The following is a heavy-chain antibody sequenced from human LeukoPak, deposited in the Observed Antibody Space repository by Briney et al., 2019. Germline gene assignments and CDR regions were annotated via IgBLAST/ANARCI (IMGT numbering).Heavy chain of an antibody. CDR3: ARDRRGYCSSTSCYRASYYYYMDV. V-gene: IGHV3-53*01. J-gene: IGHJ6*03. CDR2: IYSGGST. CDR1: GVTVSSNY. Sequence: GGSLRLSCAASGVTVSSNYMSWVRQAPGKGLEWVSVIYSGGSTYYADSVKGRFTISRDNAKNSLYLQMNSLRAEDTAVYYCARDRRGYCSSTSCYRASYYYYMDVWGKGTTVTVSS. D-gene: IGHD2-2*01.